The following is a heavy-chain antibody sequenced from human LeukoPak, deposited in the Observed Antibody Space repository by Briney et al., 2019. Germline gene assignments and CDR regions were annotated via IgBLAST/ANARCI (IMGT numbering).Heavy chain of an antibody. V-gene: IGHV1-69*13. CDR1: GYTFTSYY. J-gene: IGHJ6*02. CDR2: IIPIFGTA. CDR3: ARLGLVAIGYYYGMDV. Sequence: GASVKVSCKASGYTFTSYYMHWVRQAPGQGLEWMGGIIPIFGTANYAQKFQGIVTITADESTSTAYMELSSLRSEDTAVYYCARLGLVAIGYYYGMDVWGQGTTVTVSS. D-gene: IGHD3-16*01.